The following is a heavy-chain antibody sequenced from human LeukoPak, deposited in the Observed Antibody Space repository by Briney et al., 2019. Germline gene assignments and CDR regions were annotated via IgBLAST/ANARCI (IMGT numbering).Heavy chain of an antibody. Sequence: GGSLRLSCAASGFTFSTYNIHWVRQAPGKGLEWVSYISGSSTTVYYADSVKGRFTISRDNAKNSLYLQMNSLRAEDTAVYYCARDPSSRSSSDRYFDYWGQGTLVTVSS. CDR2: ISGSSTTV. CDR3: ARDPSSRSSSDRYFDY. V-gene: IGHV3-48*01. CDR1: GFTFSTYN. J-gene: IGHJ4*02. D-gene: IGHD6-6*01.